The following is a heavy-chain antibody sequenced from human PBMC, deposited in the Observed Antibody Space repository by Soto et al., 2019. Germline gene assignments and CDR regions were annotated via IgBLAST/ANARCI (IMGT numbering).Heavy chain of an antibody. V-gene: IGHV3-23*01. CDR2: ISGSGGST. D-gene: IGHD5-18*01. CDR1: GFTFSSYA. CDR3: AKVAVDTAMVTGDYFDY. Sequence: GGSLRLSCAASGFTFSSYAMSWVRQAPGKGLEWVSAISGSGGSTYYADSVKGRFTISRDNSKNTLYLQMNSLRAEDTAVYYCAKVAVDTAMVTGDYFDYWGQGTLVTVSS. J-gene: IGHJ4*02.